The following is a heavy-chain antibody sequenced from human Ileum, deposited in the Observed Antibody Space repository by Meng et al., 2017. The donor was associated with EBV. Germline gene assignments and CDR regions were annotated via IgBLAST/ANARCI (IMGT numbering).Heavy chain of an antibody. CDR2: ISPYIGNT. CDR3: ARDRGQDTVVVVADRGFDT. D-gene: IGHD2-15*01. Sequence: QVQLVQSGAEVKKPGXSVKVSCRASGYTFNNYGLNWVRQAPGQGLEWMGWISPYIGNTNYAQRFQGRLTLTTDTSTDTAYMELRSLSPDDTAIYYCARDRGQDTVVVVADRGFDTWGQGTLVTVSS. J-gene: IGHJ5*02. CDR1: GYTFNNYG. V-gene: IGHV1-18*01.